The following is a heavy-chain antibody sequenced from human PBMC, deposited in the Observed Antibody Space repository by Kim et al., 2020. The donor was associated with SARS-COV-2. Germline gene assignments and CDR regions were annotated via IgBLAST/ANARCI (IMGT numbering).Heavy chain of an antibody. CDR3: ASLGYSSSWYAFDY. Sequence: YRPSFPGQVTISADKSISTAYLQWSSLKASDTAMYYCASLGYSSSWYAFDYWGQGTLVTVSS. J-gene: IGHJ4*02. D-gene: IGHD6-13*01. V-gene: IGHV5-51*01.